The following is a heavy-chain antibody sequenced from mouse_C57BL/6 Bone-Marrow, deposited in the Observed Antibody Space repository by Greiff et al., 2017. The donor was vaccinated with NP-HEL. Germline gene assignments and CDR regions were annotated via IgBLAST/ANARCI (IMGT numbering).Heavy chain of an antibody. CDR2: ISSGSSTI. D-gene: IGHD1-1*01. J-gene: IGHJ3*01. CDR1: GFTFSDYG. CDR3: ARWDYYGSPFAY. Sequence: EVMLVESGGGLVKPGGSLKLSCAASGFTFSDYGMHWVRQAPEKGLEWVAYISSGSSTIYYADTVKGRFTISRDNAKNTLFLQMTSLRSEDTAMYYCARWDYYGSPFAYWGQGTLVTVSA. V-gene: IGHV5-17*01.